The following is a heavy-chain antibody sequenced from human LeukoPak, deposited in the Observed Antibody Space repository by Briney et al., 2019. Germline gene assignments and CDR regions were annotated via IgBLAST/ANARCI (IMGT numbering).Heavy chain of an antibody. CDR2: MYYTGST. D-gene: IGHD1-20*01. V-gene: IGHV4-59*08. CDR1: GGPISSSY. Sequence: PSETLSLTCTVSGGPISSSYWSWIRQPPGKGLEWIGYMYYTGSTHQNPSLKSRVTISVDTPKNQFSLRLSSVTAADTAMYYCARPWYNWNDRAYYYYTMDVWGQGTTVTVSS. J-gene: IGHJ6*02. CDR3: ARPWYNWNDRAYYYYTMDV.